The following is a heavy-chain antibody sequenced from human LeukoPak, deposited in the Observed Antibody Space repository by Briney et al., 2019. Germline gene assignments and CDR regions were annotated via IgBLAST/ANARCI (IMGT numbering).Heavy chain of an antibody. D-gene: IGHD1-26*01. CDR1: GFTFSSYG. CDR3: ARGSGGSSRAYFDY. CDR2: IWYDGSNK. J-gene: IGHJ4*02. Sequence: GGSLRLSCAASGFTFSSYGMHWVRQAPGKGLEWVAVIWYDGSNKYYADSVKGRFTISRDNSKNTLYLQMNSLRAEDTAVYYCARGSGGSSRAYFDYWGQGTLVTVSS. V-gene: IGHV3-33*01.